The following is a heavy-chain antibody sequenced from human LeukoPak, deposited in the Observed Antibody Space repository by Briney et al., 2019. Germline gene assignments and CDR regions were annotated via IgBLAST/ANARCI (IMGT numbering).Heavy chain of an antibody. J-gene: IGHJ4*02. CDR1: GFTFDDYS. CDR3: AKDYSSSGPFDY. Sequence: GGSLRLSCAASGFTFDDYSMHWVRQAPGKGLEWVSLISWDGGNREYADSVKGRFTISRDNSRNSLFLQMNSLTTEDTAFYHCAKDYSSSGPFDYWGQGTLVTVSS. CDR2: ISWDGGNR. D-gene: IGHD6-13*01. V-gene: IGHV3-43*01.